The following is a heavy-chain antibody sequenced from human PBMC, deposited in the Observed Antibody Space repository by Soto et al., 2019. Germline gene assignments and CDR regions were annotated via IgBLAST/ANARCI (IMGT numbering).Heavy chain of an antibody. Sequence: QVQLQELGSGLLKPSQTVSLDCSVSGDSLRRGFHHWSWIRQTPGKGLQLIGYIDTNGDTHYDPSLRNRLNMSIVTTESRFSLKVTSVTAADTAVYYCARGTVYYCPNDKCGFFFDHWGQGALVTVTS. CDR2: IDTNGDT. V-gene: IGHV4-31*03. CDR3: ARGTVYYCPNDKCGFFFDH. D-gene: IGHD2-8*01. CDR1: GDSLRRGFHH. J-gene: IGHJ4*02.